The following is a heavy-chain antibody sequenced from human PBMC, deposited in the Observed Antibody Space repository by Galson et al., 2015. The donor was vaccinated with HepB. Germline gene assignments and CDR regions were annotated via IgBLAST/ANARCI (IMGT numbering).Heavy chain of an antibody. CDR1: GYSFTSYW. D-gene: IGHD1-1*01. CDR2: IYPGDSDT. Sequence: QSGAEVKKPGESLKISCKGSGYSFTSYWIGWVRQMPGKGLEWMGNIYPGDSDTRYSPSFQGQVTISADKSISTAYLQWSSLKASDTAMYYCARLRSGVNGHYGMDVWGQGTTVTVSS. V-gene: IGHV5-51*01. CDR3: ARLRSGVNGHYGMDV. J-gene: IGHJ6*02.